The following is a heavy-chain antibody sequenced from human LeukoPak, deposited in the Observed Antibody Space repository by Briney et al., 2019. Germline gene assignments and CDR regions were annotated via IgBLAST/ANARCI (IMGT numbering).Heavy chain of an antibody. CDR1: GFTFSDYY. CDR3: ARDPDYGGNSPL. CDR2: ISSSGSTI. D-gene: IGHD4-23*01. J-gene: IGHJ4*02. Sequence: GGSLRLSCAASGFTFSDYYMSWVRQAPGKGLEWVAYISSSGSTIYYADSVKGRFTISRDNAKNSLYLQMNSLRAEDTAVYYCARDPDYGGNSPLWGQGTLVTVSS. V-gene: IGHV3-11*01.